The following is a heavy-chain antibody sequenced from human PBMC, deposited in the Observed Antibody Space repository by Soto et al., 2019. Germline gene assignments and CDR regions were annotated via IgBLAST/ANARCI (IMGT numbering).Heavy chain of an antibody. D-gene: IGHD3-10*01. CDR2: ISWNSGSI. Sequence: EVQLVESGGGLVQPGRSLRLSCTASGFKFDDYAMHWVRQAPGKGLEWVSGISWNSGSIGYADSVKGRFNISRDNAKNSLYLQMNSLRTEDTALYYCAKDMTGYYGSGSLFDYWGQGTLVTVSS. CDR1: GFKFDDYA. CDR3: AKDMTGYYGSGSLFDY. J-gene: IGHJ4*02. V-gene: IGHV3-9*01.